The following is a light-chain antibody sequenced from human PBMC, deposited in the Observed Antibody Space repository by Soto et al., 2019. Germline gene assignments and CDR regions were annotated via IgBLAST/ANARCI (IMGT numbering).Light chain of an antibody. V-gene: IGKV3-20*01. CDR3: QQYGTPLFT. CDR1: QSVTNNF. Sequence: IVLTQSPGTLSLSPGERATLSCGASQSVTNNFLAWYQQKPGQAPRLLIYGASSRATGVPDRFSGSGYGTDFTHTISRLEPGDFAVYYCQQYGTPLFTFGPGTKVDIK. J-gene: IGKJ3*01. CDR2: GAS.